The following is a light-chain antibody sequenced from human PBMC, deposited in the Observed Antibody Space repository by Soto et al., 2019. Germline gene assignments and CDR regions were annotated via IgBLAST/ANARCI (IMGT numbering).Light chain of an antibody. J-gene: IGKJ1*01. CDR2: DAS. Sequence: IVLTQSPCTLSLSPGERATLSCRASQSVSNNYLAWYQQKPGQAPRLLIYDASNRATGIPARFSGSGSGTDFTLTISRLEPEDFAVYYCQQYGSSPWTFGQGTNVDIK. CDR1: QSVSNNY. V-gene: IGKV3-20*01. CDR3: QQYGSSPWT.